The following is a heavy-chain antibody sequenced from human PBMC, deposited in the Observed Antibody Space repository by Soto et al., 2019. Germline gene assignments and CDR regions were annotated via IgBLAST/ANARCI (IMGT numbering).Heavy chain of an antibody. CDR3: ARGRCIAAAGTCYYYGMDV. CDR2: IIPIFGTA. D-gene: IGHD6-13*01. J-gene: IGHJ6*02. CDR1: GGTFSSYA. V-gene: IGHV1-69*01. Sequence: QVQLVQSGAEVKKPGSSVKVSCKASGGTFSSYAISWVRQAPGQGLEWMGGIIPIFGTANDAQKFQGRVTSTADESTSTAYMELRSLRSEDTAVYYCARGRCIAAAGTCYYYGMDVWGQGTTVTVSS.